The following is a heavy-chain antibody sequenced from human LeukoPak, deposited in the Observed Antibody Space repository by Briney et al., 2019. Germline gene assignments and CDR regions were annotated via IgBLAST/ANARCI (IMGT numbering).Heavy chain of an antibody. CDR2: IYYSGST. Sequence: SETLSLTCIVSGGSISSGGYYWSWIRQHPGKGLEWIGYIYYSGSTYYNPSLKSRVTISVDTSKNQFSLKLSSVTAADTAVYYCARYETSHYYYYGMDVWGQGTTVTVSS. CDR1: GGSISSGGYY. CDR3: ARYETSHYYYYGMDV. D-gene: IGHD3-3*01. J-gene: IGHJ6*02. V-gene: IGHV4-31*03.